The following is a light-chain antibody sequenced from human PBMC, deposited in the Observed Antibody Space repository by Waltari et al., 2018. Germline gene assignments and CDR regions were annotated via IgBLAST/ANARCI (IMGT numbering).Light chain of an antibody. CDR1: STDIGAYKH. CDR3: TSFTSSATWV. J-gene: IGLJ3*02. CDR2: EVS. Sequence: QSALTQPASVSGSPGQSITISCRGTSTDIGAYKHVSWYQKHPGKAPKLMIYEVSNRPSGVSNRFSGSKSGNTASRTISGLQADDESHYYCTSFTSSATWVFGGGTKVTVL. V-gene: IGLV2-14*01.